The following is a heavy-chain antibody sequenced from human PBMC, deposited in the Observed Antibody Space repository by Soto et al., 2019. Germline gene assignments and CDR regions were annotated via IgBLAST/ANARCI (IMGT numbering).Heavy chain of an antibody. D-gene: IGHD3-10*01. CDR1: GFTFSSYW. CDR2: IKQDGSEK. CDR3: ARVQEMALLWFGAPPPGMDV. V-gene: IGHV3-7*03. Sequence: PGGSLRLSCAASGFTFSSYWMSWVRQAPGKGLEWVANIKQDGSEKYYVDSVKGRFTISRDNAKNSLYLQMNSLRAEDTAVYYCARVQEMALLWFGAPPPGMDVWGQGTTVTVSS. J-gene: IGHJ6*02.